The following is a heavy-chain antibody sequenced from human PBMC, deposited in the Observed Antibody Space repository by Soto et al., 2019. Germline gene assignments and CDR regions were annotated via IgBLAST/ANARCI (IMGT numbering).Heavy chain of an antibody. CDR3: ARAAAGNSPFDY. D-gene: IGHD6-13*01. V-gene: IGHV3-33*01. CDR1: GFTFSSYG. Sequence: QVELVESGGGVVQPGRSLRLSCAASGFTFSSYGMHWVRQAPGKGLDWVAVIWYDGSDKYYADSVKGRFTISRDNSRNTLYLQINSLRDEDTAVYYCARAAAGNSPFDYRGQGTLVTVSS. CDR2: IWYDGSDK. J-gene: IGHJ4*02.